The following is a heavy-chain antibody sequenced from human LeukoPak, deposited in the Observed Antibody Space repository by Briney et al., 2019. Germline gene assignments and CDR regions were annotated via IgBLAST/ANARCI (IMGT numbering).Heavy chain of an antibody. CDR1: GGTFSNYA. CDR2: INPSGGST. J-gene: IGHJ4*02. V-gene: IGHV1-46*01. CDR3: ARDRVGATAEFDY. D-gene: IGHD1-26*01. Sequence: GASVKVSCKASGGTFSNYAISWVRQAPGQGLEWMGIINPSGGSTSYAQKFQGRVTMTRDMSTSTVYMELSSLRSEDTAVYYCARDRVGATAEFDYWGQGTLVTVSS.